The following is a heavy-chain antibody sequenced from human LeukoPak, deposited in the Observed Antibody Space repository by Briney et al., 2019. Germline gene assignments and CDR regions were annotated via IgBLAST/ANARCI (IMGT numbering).Heavy chain of an antibody. J-gene: IGHJ5*02. CDR1: GGSISSYY. V-gene: IGHV4-59*12. D-gene: IGHD1-7*01. Sequence: KSSETLSLTCTVSGGSISSYYWSWIRQPPGKGLEWIGYIYYSGSTNYNPSLKSRVTISVDTSKNQFSLKLSSVTAADTAVYYCARDAVGGTTMFYWFDPWGQGTLVTVSS. CDR3: ARDAVGGTTMFYWFDP. CDR2: IYYSGST.